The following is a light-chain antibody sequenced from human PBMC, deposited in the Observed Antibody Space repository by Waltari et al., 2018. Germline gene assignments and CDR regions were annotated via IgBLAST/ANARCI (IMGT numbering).Light chain of an antibody. J-gene: IGKJ4*01. V-gene: IGKV3-11*01. CDR3: QQRRNWPLT. CDR2: DAS. CDR1: QSVGTY. Sequence: EIVLTQSPVVLSFSPGERATLSCRASQSVGTYLAWYQQRPGQSPRLLIYDASYRATGIPARFSGSGSETDFTLTISSLQPEDFAVYYCQQRRNWPLTFGGGTRVQI.